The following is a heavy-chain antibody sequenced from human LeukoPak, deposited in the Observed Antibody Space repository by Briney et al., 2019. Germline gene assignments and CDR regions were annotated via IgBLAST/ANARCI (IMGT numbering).Heavy chain of an antibody. CDR1: GFTFSSYA. J-gene: IGHJ5*02. CDR2: IDQDGSDK. D-gene: IGHD5/OR15-5a*01. Sequence: GGSLRLSCAASGFTFSSYAMSWVRQAPGKGLEWVANIDQDGSDKNYVGSVKGRFTISRDDAKNSLFLQMNSLRAEDTAVYYCARESTEDRPGSWGQGTPVTVSS. CDR3: ARESTEDRPGS. V-gene: IGHV3-7*01.